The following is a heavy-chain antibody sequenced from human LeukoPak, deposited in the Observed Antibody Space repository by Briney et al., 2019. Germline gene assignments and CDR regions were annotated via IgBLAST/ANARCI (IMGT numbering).Heavy chain of an antibody. D-gene: IGHD3-3*01. CDR1: GYALTELS. CDR3: ATDYPSGYAFDI. V-gene: IGHV1-24*01. Sequence: ASVKVSCKVSGYALTELSMHWVRQAPGKGLEWMGGFDPEDGETIYAQKFQGRVTMTEDTSTDTAYMELSSLRSEDTAVYYCATDYPSGYAFDIRGQGTMVTVSS. J-gene: IGHJ3*02. CDR2: FDPEDGET.